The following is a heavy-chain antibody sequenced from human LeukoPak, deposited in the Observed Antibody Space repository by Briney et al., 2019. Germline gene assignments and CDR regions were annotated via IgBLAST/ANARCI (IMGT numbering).Heavy chain of an antibody. Sequence: LPGGSLRLSCAASGSNFGGYAMHWVRQPPGKGLEWVSGISWNGDRIGYADSVKGRFTISRDNAKSSLYLQMNSLKAEDTAFYFCAKDGGAGCSDDWCPPDSWGQGTLVTVSS. J-gene: IGHJ4*02. CDR2: ISWNGDRI. V-gene: IGHV3-9*01. CDR3: AKDGGAGCSDDWCPPDS. CDR1: GSNFGGYA. D-gene: IGHD3-9*01.